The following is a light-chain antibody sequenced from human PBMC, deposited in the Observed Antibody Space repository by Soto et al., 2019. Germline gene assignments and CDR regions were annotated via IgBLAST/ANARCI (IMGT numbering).Light chain of an antibody. CDR1: QSVSSSY. CDR3: QQYGSSPIFT. V-gene: IGKV3-20*01. Sequence: EIVLTQSPGTLSLSPGERATLSCRASQSVSSSYLAWYQQKPGQAPRLLIYVASSRATGIPDRFSGSGSGTDFTLTISRLEAADFAVYYCQQYGSSPIFTFGPGTKVDIK. J-gene: IGKJ3*01. CDR2: VAS.